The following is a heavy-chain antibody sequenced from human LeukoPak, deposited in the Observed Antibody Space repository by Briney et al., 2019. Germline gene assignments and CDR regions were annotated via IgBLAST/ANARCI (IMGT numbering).Heavy chain of an antibody. D-gene: IGHD3-10*01. J-gene: IGHJ4*02. V-gene: IGHV4-34*01. CDR1: GGSFSGFY. CDR2: INHSGST. Sequence: SETLSLTCAVYGGSFSGFYWSWIRQPPGKGLEWIGEINHSGSTNYNPSLKSRVTISVDTSKNQFSLKLSSVTAADTAVYYCASNLWFGELAPGYWGQGTLVTVSS. CDR3: ASNLWFGELAPGY.